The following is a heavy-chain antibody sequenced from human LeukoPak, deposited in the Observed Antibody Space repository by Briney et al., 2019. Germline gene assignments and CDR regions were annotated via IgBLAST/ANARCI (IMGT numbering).Heavy chain of an antibody. CDR1: GFTFSDYY. Sequence: GGSLRLSCAASGFTFSDYYMSWIRQAPGKGLEWVSYISSSGSTIYYADSVKGRFTISRDNAKNSLYLQMNSLRAEDTAVYYCAREPADYYDSSGFLDYWGQGTLVTVSS. CDR2: ISSSGSTI. CDR3: AREPADYYDSSGFLDY. J-gene: IGHJ4*02. D-gene: IGHD3-22*01. V-gene: IGHV3-11*04.